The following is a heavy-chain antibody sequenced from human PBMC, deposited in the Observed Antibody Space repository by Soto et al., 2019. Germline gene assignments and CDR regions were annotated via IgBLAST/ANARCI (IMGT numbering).Heavy chain of an antibody. Sequence: GGSLRLSCTASGFTFSSYSMNWVRQAPGKGLEWVSYIRSSSSTIYYADSVKGRFTISRDNAKNSLYLQMNSLRDEDTAVYYCASYYDILTGYYPQSDYWGQGTLVTVSS. V-gene: IGHV3-48*02. CDR1: GFTFSSYS. D-gene: IGHD3-9*01. CDR2: IRSSSSTI. CDR3: ASYYDILTGYYPQSDY. J-gene: IGHJ4*02.